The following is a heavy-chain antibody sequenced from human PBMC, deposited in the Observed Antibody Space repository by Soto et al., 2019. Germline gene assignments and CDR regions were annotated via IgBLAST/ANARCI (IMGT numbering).Heavy chain of an antibody. CDR2: IIASGTYS. V-gene: IGHV3-23*01. CDR1: GFTFSDYA. D-gene: IGHD4-17*01. CDR3: AKDPNGDYICDFDF. Sequence: QLLESGGGLVQPGGSLRLSCAASGFTFSDYAMTWVRQAPGKGLEWVSGIIASGTYSKYADSVNGRFTISRDNAKNTLYLQMNGLRVEDTAVYFCAKDPNGDYICDFDFWGQGTMVTVSS. J-gene: IGHJ3*01.